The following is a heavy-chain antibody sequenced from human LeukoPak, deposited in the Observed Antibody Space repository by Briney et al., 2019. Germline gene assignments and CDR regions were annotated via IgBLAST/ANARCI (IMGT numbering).Heavy chain of an antibody. CDR1: GYTFTSYG. J-gene: IGHJ4*02. Sequence: ASVKVSCKASGYTFTSYGISWVRQASGQRLEWMGWINAGNGHTKYSQEFQGRLTITRDTSANIVYMDLSSLRSEDMAVYYCARGRWVATNQAYYFDDWGQGTLVTVSS. D-gene: IGHD5-12*01. CDR2: INAGNGHT. CDR3: ARGRWVATNQAYYFDD. V-gene: IGHV1-3*03.